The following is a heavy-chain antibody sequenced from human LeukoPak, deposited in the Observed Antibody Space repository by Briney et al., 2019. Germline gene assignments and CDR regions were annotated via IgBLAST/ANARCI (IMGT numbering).Heavy chain of an antibody. CDR2: ISAYNGNT. CDR1: GYTFTSYG. Sequence: ASVKVSCKASGYTFTSYGISSVRQAPGQGREWMGWISAYNGNTNYAQKLQGRVTMTTDTSTSTAYMQLRSLRSDDTAVYYCARDRATTVTAWAEIDYWGQGTLVTVSS. V-gene: IGHV1-18*01. D-gene: IGHD4-17*01. CDR3: ARDRATTVTAWAEIDY. J-gene: IGHJ4*02.